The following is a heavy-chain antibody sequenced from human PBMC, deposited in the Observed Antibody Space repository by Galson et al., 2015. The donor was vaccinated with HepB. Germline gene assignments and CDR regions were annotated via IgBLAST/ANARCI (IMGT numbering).Heavy chain of an antibody. J-gene: IGHJ5*01. CDR2: LDGSGANT. V-gene: IGHV3-23*01. D-gene: IGHD2-21*02. CDR3: AKDDSNSWFDS. Sequence: SLRLSCAASGFTFSTYGMGWVRQAPGKGLEWVSTLDGSGANTYYADSVRGRFTISRDNSKKMLYLQMNSLRAEDTALYYCAKDDSNSWFDSWGQGTLVTVSS. CDR1: GFTFSTYG.